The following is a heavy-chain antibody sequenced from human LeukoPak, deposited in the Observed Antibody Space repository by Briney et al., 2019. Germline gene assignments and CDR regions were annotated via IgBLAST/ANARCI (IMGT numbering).Heavy chain of an antibody. CDR3: ARWRYGSGSYYFDY. CDR1: GGSFSGYY. V-gene: IGHV4-34*01. D-gene: IGHD3-10*01. CDR2: INHSGST. J-gene: IGHJ4*02. Sequence: SETLSLTCDVYGGSFSGYYLSWIRQPPRKGLEWIGGINHSGSTNYNPSLKSRVTISVDTSKNQFSLKLSPVTAADTAVYYCARWRYGSGSYYFDYWGQGTLVTVSS.